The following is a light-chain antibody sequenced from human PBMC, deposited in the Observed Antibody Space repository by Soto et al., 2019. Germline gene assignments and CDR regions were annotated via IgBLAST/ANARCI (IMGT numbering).Light chain of an antibody. V-gene: IGKV1-39*01. CDR3: QQFDSPPRT. CDR2: AAS. Sequence: DIQMTQSPSSLSASVGDRVTITCRASQSISSYLNWYQQKPGKAPKLLIYAASSLQSGVPSRFSGSGSGTDSTLTISSRPPDDFATYYWQQFDSPPRTFGQGTKVEIK. CDR1: QSISSY. J-gene: IGKJ1*01.